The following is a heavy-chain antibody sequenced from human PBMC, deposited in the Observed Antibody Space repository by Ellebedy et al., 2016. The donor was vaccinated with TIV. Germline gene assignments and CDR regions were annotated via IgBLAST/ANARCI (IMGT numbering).Heavy chain of an antibody. D-gene: IGHD3-10*01. CDR1: GFTFGGYG. Sequence: PGGSLRLSCATSGFTFGGYGIHWVRQAPGKGLEWVAVIWYDGSNKYYADSVKGRFTISRDNSKNTLYLQMNSLRAEDTAVYYCAKRVTMVRGVITHYYYSMDVWGQGTTVTVSS. CDR2: IWYDGSNK. CDR3: AKRVTMVRGVITHYYYSMDV. J-gene: IGHJ6*02. V-gene: IGHV3-33*06.